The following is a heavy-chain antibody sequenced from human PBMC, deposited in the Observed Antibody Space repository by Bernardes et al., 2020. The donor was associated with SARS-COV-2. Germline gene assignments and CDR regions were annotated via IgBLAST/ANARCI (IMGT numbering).Heavy chain of an antibody. Sequence: SVKVSCKASGYPFTGYYIHWVRQAPGQGLEWMGWINPNSGGTNYAQNFQGRVTMTRDTSISTAYMDLNSLRAEDAAVYYCARYCVSTTCYGSYYGMDVWGQGTTVTVSS. CDR2: INPNSGGT. V-gene: IGHV1-2*02. CDR3: ARYCVSTTCYGSYYGMDV. J-gene: IGHJ6*02. D-gene: IGHD2-2*01. CDR1: GYPFTGYY.